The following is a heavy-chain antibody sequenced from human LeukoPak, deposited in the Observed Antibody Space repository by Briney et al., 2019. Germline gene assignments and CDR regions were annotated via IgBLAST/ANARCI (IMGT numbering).Heavy chain of an antibody. D-gene: IGHD5-18*01. V-gene: IGHV4-39*02. CDR3: ARDLSPYTAMVYYYYYYMDV. CDR1: GGSISSSSYY. CDR2: IYYSGST. Sequence: SETLSLTCTVSGGSISSSSYYWGWIRQPPGKGLEWTGSIYYSGSTYYNPSLKSRVTISVDTSKNQFSLKLSSVTAADTAVYYCARDLSPYTAMVYYYYYYMDVWGKGTTVTVSS. J-gene: IGHJ6*03.